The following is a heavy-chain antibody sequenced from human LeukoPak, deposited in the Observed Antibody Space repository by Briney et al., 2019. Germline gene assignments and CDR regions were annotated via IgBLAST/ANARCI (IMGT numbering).Heavy chain of an antibody. CDR2: SDPKSGAT. CDR1: GYTFTSYY. D-gene: IGHD6-6*01. J-gene: IGHJ3*02. CDR3: ARSSPDAFDI. Sequence: ASVKVPCKASGYTFTSYYIHWLRKAPGQGFEWMGWSDPKSGATKYEHFQGRVTMTRDTSISTAYMELNRLTSDDTAVYYCARSSPDAFDIWGQGTMVTVSS. V-gene: IGHV1-2*02.